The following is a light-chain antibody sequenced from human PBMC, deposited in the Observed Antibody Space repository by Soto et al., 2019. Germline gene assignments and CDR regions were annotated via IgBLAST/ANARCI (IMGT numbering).Light chain of an antibody. Sequence: QSVLTQPPSASGTPGQKVTISCSGSSSNIGSNNVNWYQQLPGTAPKLLIYSNNQRPSGVPDRFSGSKSGTSATLAISGLQSGDEADYYCGTWDNSLNGPVFGGETKVTVL. CDR3: GTWDNSLNGPV. CDR1: SSNIGSNN. V-gene: IGLV1-44*01. J-gene: IGLJ2*01. CDR2: SNN.